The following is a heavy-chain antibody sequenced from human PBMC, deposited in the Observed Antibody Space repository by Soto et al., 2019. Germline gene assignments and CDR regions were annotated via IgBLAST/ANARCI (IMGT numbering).Heavy chain of an antibody. CDR2: IYYSGST. J-gene: IGHJ5*02. V-gene: IGHV4-31*02. Sequence: SETLSLTCTISGGSISSGGYYWSWIRQHPGKGLEWIGYIYYSGSTYYNPSLKSRVTISVDTSKNQFSLKLSSVTAAETAVYYCATTANYYGSGSYPLWFDPWGQGTLVTVSS. CDR3: ATTANYYGSGSYPLWFDP. D-gene: IGHD3-10*01. CDR1: GGSISSGGYY.